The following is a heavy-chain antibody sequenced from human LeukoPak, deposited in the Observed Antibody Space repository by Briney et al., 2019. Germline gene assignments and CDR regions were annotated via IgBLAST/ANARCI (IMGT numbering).Heavy chain of an antibody. CDR2: IKRKGDGGTA. CDR3: TTGSIWVGAFDI. D-gene: IGHD7-27*01. J-gene: IGHJ3*02. V-gene: IGHV3-15*01. CDR1: GFTFSTFS. Sequence: PGGSLRLSCAASGFTFSTFSMNWVRQAPGKGLEWVGRIKRKGDGGTADYAAPVKGRFTISRDDSKAILYLQMNSLKIDDTAVYYCTTGSIWVGAFDIWGQGTIV.